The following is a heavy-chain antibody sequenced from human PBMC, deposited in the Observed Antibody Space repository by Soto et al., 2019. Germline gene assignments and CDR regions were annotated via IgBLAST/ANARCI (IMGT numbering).Heavy chain of an antibody. CDR2: IYYSGST. CDR1: GGSISSYY. J-gene: IGHJ4*02. CDR3: ASSGRAAILDY. V-gene: IGHV4-59*01. Sequence: SETLSLTCTVSGGSISSYYWSWIRQPPGKGLEWIGYIYYSGSTNYNPSLKSRVTISVDTSKNQFSLKLSSVTAADTAVYYCASSGRAAILDYWGQGTLVTVSS. D-gene: IGHD2-2*01.